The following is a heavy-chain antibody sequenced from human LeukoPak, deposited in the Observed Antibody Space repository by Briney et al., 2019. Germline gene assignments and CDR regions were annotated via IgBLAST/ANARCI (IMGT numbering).Heavy chain of an antibody. J-gene: IGHJ4*02. V-gene: IGHV4-4*08. CDR1: GGSISSYY. CDR3: ARGRDNRGYQFMGFDS. Sequence: PSETLSLTCTVSGGSISSYYWSWIRQPPGKGLEWIGRIWADGAPTYRPSLKSRVTISVDTSKNQFSLRLSSVTAADTAVYYCARGRDNRGYQFMGFDSWGQGTLVTVSS. CDR2: IWADGAP. D-gene: IGHD3-22*01.